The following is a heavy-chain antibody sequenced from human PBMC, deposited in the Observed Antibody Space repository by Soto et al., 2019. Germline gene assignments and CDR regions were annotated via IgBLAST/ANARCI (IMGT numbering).Heavy chain of an antibody. V-gene: IGHV3-48*01. CDR1: GFTFSSYS. CDR3: ARVRYSNLGRHYYYYMAV. D-gene: IGHD4-4*01. J-gene: IGHJ6*03. Sequence: GGSLRLSCAASGFTFSSYSMSWVRQAPGKGLEWVSYISSSSSTIYYADSVKGRFTISRDNAKNSLYLQMNSLRAEDTAVYYCARVRYSNLGRHYYYYMAVWGKGTTVTVSS. CDR2: ISSSSSTI.